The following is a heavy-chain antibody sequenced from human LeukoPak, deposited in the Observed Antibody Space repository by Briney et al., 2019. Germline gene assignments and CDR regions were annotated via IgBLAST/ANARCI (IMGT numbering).Heavy chain of an antibody. Sequence: GGSLRLSCAPSGFTFSDYYMSGIRDAPGKGLEWVSYISSSGSTIYYADSVKGRFTISRDNAKNSLYLQINSLRAEDTAVYYCATGVVPAAVLYFDYWGQGTLVTVSS. CDR1: GFTFSDYY. V-gene: IGHV3-11*01. CDR3: ATGVVPAAVLYFDY. D-gene: IGHD2-2*01. J-gene: IGHJ4*02. CDR2: ISSSGSTI.